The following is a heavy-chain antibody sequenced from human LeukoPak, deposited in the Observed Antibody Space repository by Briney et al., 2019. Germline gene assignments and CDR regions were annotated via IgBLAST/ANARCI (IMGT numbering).Heavy chain of an antibody. Sequence: SETLSLTCAVSGGSISSYYWSWIRQPPGKGLEWIGYIYYSGSTNYNPSLKSRVTISVDTSKNQFSLKLSSVTAADTAVYYCARGSYYYDSSGYYSDYYYYGMDVWGQGTTVTVSS. J-gene: IGHJ6*02. V-gene: IGHV4-59*01. CDR1: GGSISSYY. CDR3: ARGSYYYDSSGYYSDYYYYGMDV. CDR2: IYYSGST. D-gene: IGHD3-22*01.